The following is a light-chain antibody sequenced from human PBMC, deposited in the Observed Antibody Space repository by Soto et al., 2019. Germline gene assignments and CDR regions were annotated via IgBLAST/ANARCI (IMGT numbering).Light chain of an antibody. V-gene: IGKV1-5*01. J-gene: IGKJ1*01. Sequence: IQLTQSPSTLSATAGDRVTLTCRASQSICAWLAWYQQKPGKAPKLLIYDASNLESGVPSRLSGSGSGTEFTLTISSMQPDDFATYYCQQYNSYSTFGQGTKVDI. CDR1: QSICAW. CDR2: DAS. CDR3: QQYNSYST.